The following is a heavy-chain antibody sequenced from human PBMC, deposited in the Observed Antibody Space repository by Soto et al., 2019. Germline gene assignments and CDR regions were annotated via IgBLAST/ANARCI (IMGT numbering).Heavy chain of an antibody. V-gene: IGHV3-43*01. CDR3: AKGLSTPMVLVWFDH. J-gene: IGHJ5*02. Sequence: PGGSLRLSCAASGFTFDDFSMHWVRQAPGKGLEWVSLITWNGGTTYYADSVKGRFTISRDNSKNSLYLQMNSLRTEDTAFYYCAKGLSTPMVLVWFDHWGQGTLVTVSS. CDR2: ITWNGGTT. CDR1: GFTFDDFS. D-gene: IGHD5-18*01.